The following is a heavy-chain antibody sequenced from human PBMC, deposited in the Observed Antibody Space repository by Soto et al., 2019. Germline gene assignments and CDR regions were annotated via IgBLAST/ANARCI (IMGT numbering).Heavy chain of an antibody. Sequence: GGSLRLSCAASGFTFSSYGMHWVRQAPGKGLEWVAVISYDGSNKYYADSVKGRFTISRDNSKNTLYLQMNSLRAEDTAVYYCAKYRVSGDFWSCNHVRYGMAVWGQGTTVTVSS. CDR3: AKYRVSGDFWSCNHVRYGMAV. D-gene: IGHD3-3*01. V-gene: IGHV3-30*18. J-gene: IGHJ6*02. CDR1: GFTFSSYG. CDR2: ISYDGSNK.